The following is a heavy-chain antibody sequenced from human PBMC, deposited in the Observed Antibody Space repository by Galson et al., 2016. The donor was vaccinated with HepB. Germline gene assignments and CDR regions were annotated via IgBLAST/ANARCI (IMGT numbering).Heavy chain of an antibody. D-gene: IGHD6-25*01. V-gene: IGHV4-31*03. Sequence: TLSLTCTVSGGSINSGDYYWSWIRQHPGKGLEWIGYIHYSGSTYYNPSLKSRVTMSVDRSENHFSLKLSSVTAEDTAVYYCTRDGQRGYDMDVWGQGTTVTVSS. J-gene: IGHJ6*02. CDR2: IHYSGST. CDR1: GGSINSGDYY. CDR3: TRDGQRGYDMDV.